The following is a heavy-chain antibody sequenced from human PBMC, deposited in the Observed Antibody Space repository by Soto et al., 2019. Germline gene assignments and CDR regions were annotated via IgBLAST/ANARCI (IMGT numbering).Heavy chain of an antibody. D-gene: IGHD3-22*01. CDR1: GFTFSNYW. CDR2: INQDGTEK. Sequence: EVQLVESGGDLVQPGGSLRLSCAASGFTFSNYWMSWVRQAPGKGLEWVANINQDGTEKHYVDSVEGRFTISRDNAKNSLYVQMNSLRVEDTAVYYCARGTNFDDDSGYFDCWGQGALVTVSS. V-gene: IGHV3-7*01. CDR3: ARGTNFDDDSGYFDC. J-gene: IGHJ4*02.